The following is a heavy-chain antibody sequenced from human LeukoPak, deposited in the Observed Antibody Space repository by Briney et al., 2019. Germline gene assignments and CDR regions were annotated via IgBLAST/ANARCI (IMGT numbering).Heavy chain of an antibody. D-gene: IGHD3-16*01. J-gene: IGHJ5*02. CDR2: IKQDGSEK. V-gene: IGHV3-7*01. Sequence: GGSLRLSCAASGFTFSSYWMSWVRQAPGKGLEWVANIKQDGSEKYYADSVKGRFTISRDNSKNTLYLQMNSLRAEDTAVYYCAKDHPVTNWFDPWGQGTLVTVSS. CDR3: AKDHPVTNWFDP. CDR1: GFTFSSYW.